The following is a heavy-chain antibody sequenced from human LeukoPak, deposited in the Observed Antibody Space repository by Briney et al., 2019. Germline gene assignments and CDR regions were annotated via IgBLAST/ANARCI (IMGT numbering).Heavy chain of an antibody. CDR3: ARVGYSSSWYRYDAFDI. CDR1: GYTFTSYG. Sequence: ASVKVSCKASGYTFTSYGISWVRQAPGQGLEWMGWISAYNGNTNYAQKLQGRVTMTTDTSTSTAYVELRSLRSDDTAVYYCARVGYSSSWYRYDAFDIWGQGTMVTVSS. CDR2: ISAYNGNT. D-gene: IGHD6-13*01. V-gene: IGHV1-18*01. J-gene: IGHJ3*02.